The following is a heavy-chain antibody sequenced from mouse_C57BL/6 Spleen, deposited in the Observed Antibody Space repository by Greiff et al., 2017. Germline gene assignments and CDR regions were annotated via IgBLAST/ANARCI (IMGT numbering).Heavy chain of an antibody. V-gene: IGHV1-42*01. CDR1: GYSFTGYY. J-gene: IGHJ2*01. CDR3: ARRGYGY. Sequence: VQLKESGPELVKPGASVKISCKASGYSFTGYYMNWVKQSPEKSLEWIGEINPSTGGTTYNQKFKAKATLTVDKSSSTAYMQLKSLTSEDSAVXYCARRGYGYWGQGTTLTVSS. CDR2: INPSTGGT. D-gene: IGHD2-2*01.